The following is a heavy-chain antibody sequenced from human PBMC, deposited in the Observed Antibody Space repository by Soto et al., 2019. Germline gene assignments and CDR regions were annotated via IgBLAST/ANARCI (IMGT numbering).Heavy chain of an antibody. CDR2: ISSSSSYI. V-gene: IGHV3-21*01. D-gene: IGHD6-13*01. J-gene: IGHJ4*02. Sequence: GGSLRLFCAASGFNLRGYGLFWVRQETGKGLEWVSSISSSSSYIYYADSVKGRFTISRDNAKNSLYLQMNSLRAEDTAVYYCASGTDLAAAGHFDYWGQGTLVTVSS. CDR3: ASGTDLAAAGHFDY. CDR1: GFNLRGYG.